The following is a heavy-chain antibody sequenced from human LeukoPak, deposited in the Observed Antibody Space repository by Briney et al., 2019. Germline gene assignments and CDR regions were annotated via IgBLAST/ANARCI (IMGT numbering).Heavy chain of an antibody. V-gene: IGHV4-31*11. CDR3: ARVDGHYYGLGSVVHFDP. CDR2: IYYSGST. CDR1: GGSFSGYY. J-gene: IGHJ5*02. D-gene: IGHD3-10*01. Sequence: SETLSLTCAVYGGSFSGYYWSWIRQHPGKGLEWIGYIYYSGSTYYNPSLKSRVTISVDTSKNQFSLKLSSVTAADTAVYYCARVDGHYYGLGSVVHFDPWGQGTLVTVSS.